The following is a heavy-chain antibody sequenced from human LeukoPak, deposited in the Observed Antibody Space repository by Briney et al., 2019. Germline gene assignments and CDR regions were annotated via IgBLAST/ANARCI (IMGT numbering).Heavy chain of an antibody. CDR2: ISSSSNYI. CDR1: GFTFSSYS. V-gene: IGHV3-21*01. Sequence: GGSLRLSCAASGFTFSSYSMNWVRQAPGKGLEWVSSISSSSNYIYYADSVKGRFTISRDNAKNSLYLQMNSLRAEDTAVYYCARGIKQLVRGDNWFDPWGQGTLVTVSS. CDR3: ARGIKQLVRGDNWFDP. J-gene: IGHJ5*02. D-gene: IGHD6-6*01.